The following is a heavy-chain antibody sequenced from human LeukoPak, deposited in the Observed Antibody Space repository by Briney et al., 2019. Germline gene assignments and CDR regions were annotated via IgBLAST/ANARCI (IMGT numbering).Heavy chain of an antibody. V-gene: IGHV4-59*08. CDR2: IYYSGST. Sequence: TSETLSLTCTVSGVSISSYYWSWIRQPPGKGLEWIGYIYYSGSTNYNPSLKSRVTISVDTSKNQFSLKLSSVTAADTAVYYCARMATIQSYYGMDVWGQGTTVTVSS. D-gene: IGHD5-24*01. CDR1: GVSISSYY. J-gene: IGHJ6*02. CDR3: ARMATIQSYYGMDV.